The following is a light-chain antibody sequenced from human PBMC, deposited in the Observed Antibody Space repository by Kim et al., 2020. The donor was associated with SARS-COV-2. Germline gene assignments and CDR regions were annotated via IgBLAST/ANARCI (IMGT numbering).Light chain of an antibody. J-gene: IGKJ1*01. CDR3: QKYNSAPWT. CDR1: QDIANS. Sequence: ASVGDRVTITCRASQDIANSLAWYQQKPGKVPQVLIYAASTLQSGVPSPFSGSGSGTEFTLTIGSLQTEDVATYYCQKYNSAPWTFGPGTKVEIK. V-gene: IGKV1-27*01. CDR2: AAS.